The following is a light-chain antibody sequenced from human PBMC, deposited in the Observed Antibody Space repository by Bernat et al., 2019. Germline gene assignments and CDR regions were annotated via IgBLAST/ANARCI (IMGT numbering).Light chain of an antibody. CDR3: LQAYNCPRW. V-gene: IGKV1-6*01. CDR2: AAS. CDR1: QGIRND. Sequence: AIQMTQSPSSLSASVGDRVTITCRASQGIRNDLGWYQQKPGKAPKLLIYAASSLLSGVPSRFSGSGSGTDFTITISSLQPEDFATYYCLQAYNCPRWFGQRTKVESK. J-gene: IGKJ1*01.